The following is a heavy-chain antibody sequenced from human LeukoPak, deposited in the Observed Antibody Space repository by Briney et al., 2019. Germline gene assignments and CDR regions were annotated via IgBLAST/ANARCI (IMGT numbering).Heavy chain of an antibody. CDR2: FYDSGST. J-gene: IGHJ3*02. D-gene: IGHD6-19*01. V-gene: IGHV4-39*07. CDR3: AREQWLENDAFDI. CDR1: GGSISSSTYY. Sequence: PSETLSLTCTVSGGSISSSTYYWDWIRQPPGKGLEWIGNFYDSGSTWYNPSLKSRVTISGDTSKNQFSLKLSSVTAADTAVYYCAREQWLENDAFDIWGQGTMVIVSS.